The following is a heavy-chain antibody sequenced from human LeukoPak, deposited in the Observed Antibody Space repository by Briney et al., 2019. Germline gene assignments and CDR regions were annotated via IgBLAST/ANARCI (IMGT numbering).Heavy chain of an antibody. CDR3: ARDLIG. V-gene: IGHV3-30-3*01. Sequence: AMHWVRQAPGKGLEWVAVISYDGSNKYYADSVKGRFTISRDNSKNTLYLQMNSLRAEDTAVYYCARDLIGWGQGTLVTVSS. CDR2: ISYDGSNK. D-gene: IGHD2-15*01. CDR1: A. J-gene: IGHJ4*02.